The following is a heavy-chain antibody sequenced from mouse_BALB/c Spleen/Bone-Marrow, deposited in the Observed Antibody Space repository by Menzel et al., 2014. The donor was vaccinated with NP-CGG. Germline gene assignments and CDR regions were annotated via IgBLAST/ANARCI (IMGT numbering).Heavy chain of an antibody. CDR1: GYTFTDYV. Sequence: QVQLKESGPELVKPGASVKMSCKASGYTFTDYVISWVKQRTGQGLEWIGEIYPGSGSTYYNEKFKGKATLTADKSSNTAYMQLSSLTSEDSAVYFCARSRYDDGYYCDYWGQGTTLTVSS. D-gene: IGHD2-14*01. CDR2: IYPGSGST. CDR3: ARSRYDDGYYCDY. V-gene: IGHV1-77*01. J-gene: IGHJ2*01.